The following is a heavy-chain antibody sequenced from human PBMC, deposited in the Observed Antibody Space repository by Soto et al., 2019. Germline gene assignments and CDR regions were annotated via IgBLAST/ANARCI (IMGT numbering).Heavy chain of an antibody. V-gene: IGHV4-59*01. CDR3: ARDYHSGGAFDI. Sequence: QVQLQESGPGLVKPSETLSLTCTVSGGSISSYYWSWIRQPPGKGLEWIGYIYYSGSTNYNPSLKSRITISVDTSTHQLSLKLSSVTAADTAVYYCARDYHSGGAFDIWGQGTMVTVSS. J-gene: IGHJ3*02. CDR2: IYYSGST. CDR1: GGSISSYY. D-gene: IGHD6-19*01.